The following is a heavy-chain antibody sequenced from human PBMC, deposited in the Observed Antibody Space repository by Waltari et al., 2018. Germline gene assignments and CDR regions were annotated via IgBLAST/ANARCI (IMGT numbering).Heavy chain of an antibody. V-gene: IGHV4-59*11. J-gene: IGHJ6*02. Sequence: QVQLQESGPGLVKPSETLSLTCTVSGGSISSHYWSWIRQPPGKGLEWIGYIYYSGSTYYNPSLKSRVTISVDTSKNQFSLKLSSVTAADTAVYYCARRGYSSSWYYYYYGMDVCGQGTTVTVSS. D-gene: IGHD6-13*01. CDR1: GGSISSHY. CDR2: IYYSGST. CDR3: ARRGYSSSWYYYYYGMDV.